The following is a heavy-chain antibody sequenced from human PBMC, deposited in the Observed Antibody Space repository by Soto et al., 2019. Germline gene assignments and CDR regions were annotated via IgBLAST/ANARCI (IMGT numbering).Heavy chain of an antibody. CDR1: GYSISNGYY. D-gene: IGHD6-13*01. J-gene: IGHJ4*02. CDR2: IYHTGST. CDR3: ARRHSSNWYGLDY. V-gene: IGHV4-38-2*01. Sequence: SETMSLTCAVSGYSISNGYYWGWIRKPPGKGLEWIGSIYHTGSTYYNPSLKSRVTISVDTSKNQFSLKLSSVTAADTAVYYCARRHSSNWYGLDYWGQGTLVTVSS.